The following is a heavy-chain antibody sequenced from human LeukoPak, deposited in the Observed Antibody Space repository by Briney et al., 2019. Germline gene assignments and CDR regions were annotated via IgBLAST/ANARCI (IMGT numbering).Heavy chain of an antibody. J-gene: IGHJ4*02. CDR2: ISGDGGSA. CDR3: ARGSETSGWYDY. V-gene: IGHV3-43*02. D-gene: IGHD6-19*01. CDR1: GFIFDNYA. Sequence: GGSLRLSCAAPGFIFDNYAIHWVRQAPGKGLEWVSLISGDGGSAFYADSVRGRFTISRDNTRKSLSLQMSSLRSEDTALYYCARGSETSGWYDYWGQGTLVTVSS.